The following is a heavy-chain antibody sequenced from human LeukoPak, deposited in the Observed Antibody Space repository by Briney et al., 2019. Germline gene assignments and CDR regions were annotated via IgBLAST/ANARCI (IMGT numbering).Heavy chain of an antibody. J-gene: IGHJ4*02. CDR1: GGSVSSNSAA. V-gene: IGHV6-1*01. D-gene: IGHD6-13*01. CDR3: ARDPYSTKWYLDY. Sequence: SQTLSLTFAVSGGSVSSNSAAWNWIRQSPSRGLEWLGRTYYRSKWYNDYAVSVKSRITINPDTSKNQFSLQLNSVTPEDTAVYYCARDPYSTKWYLDYWGQGTLVTVSS. CDR2: TYYRSKWYN.